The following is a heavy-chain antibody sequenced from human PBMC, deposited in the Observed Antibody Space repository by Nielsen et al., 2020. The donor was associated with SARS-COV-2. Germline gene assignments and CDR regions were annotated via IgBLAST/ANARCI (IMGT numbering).Heavy chain of an antibody. D-gene: IGHD3-10*01. CDR3: AKDGRFGTQPFDY. V-gene: IGHV3-9*01. CDR2: ISWNSGSI. CDR1: GFTFDDYA. J-gene: IGHJ4*02. Sequence: GGSLRLSCAASGFTFDDYAMHWVRQAPGKGLEWVSGISWNSGSIGYADSVKGRFTISRDNAKNTLYLQMNSLRAEDTAVYYCAKDGRFGTQPFDYWGQGTLVTVSS.